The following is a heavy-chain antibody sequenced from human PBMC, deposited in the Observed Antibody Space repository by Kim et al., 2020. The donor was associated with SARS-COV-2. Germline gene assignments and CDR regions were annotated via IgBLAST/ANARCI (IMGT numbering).Heavy chain of an antibody. CDR2: ISYDGGNK. Sequence: GGSLRLSCAASGFIFGNYAMHWVRQAPGKGLEWVALISYDGGNKYYADSVKGRFTISRDNSKSTLYLQMNSLRAEDTAVYYCAKRSGSGTYSFDSWGHGTLVSVSS. V-gene: IGHV3-30*18. CDR1: GFIFGNYA. J-gene: IGHJ4*01. CDR3: AKRSGSGTYSFDS. D-gene: IGHD3-10*01.